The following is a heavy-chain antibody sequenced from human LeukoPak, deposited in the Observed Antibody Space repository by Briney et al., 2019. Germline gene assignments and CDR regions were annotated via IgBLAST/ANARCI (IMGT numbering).Heavy chain of an antibody. J-gene: IGHJ3*02. Sequence: GGSLRLSCAASGFTFSNYWMHWVRQAPGKGLVWVSRIDPDGSNTNYADSVKGRFPISRDNAKNMLYLQMNSLRAEDTAVYCCARAWSGHDAFDIWGQGTMVTVSS. V-gene: IGHV3-74*01. D-gene: IGHD2-15*01. CDR3: ARAWSGHDAFDI. CDR2: IDPDGSNT. CDR1: GFTFSNYW.